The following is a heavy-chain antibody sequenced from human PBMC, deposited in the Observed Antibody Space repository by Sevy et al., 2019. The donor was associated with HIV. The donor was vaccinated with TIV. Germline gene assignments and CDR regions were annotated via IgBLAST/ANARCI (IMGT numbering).Heavy chain of an antibody. CDR3: SRDAGYSVGWYPSDY. CDR2: ILYDGSSK. V-gene: IGHV3-30-3*01. CDR1: GFSVSSHA. Sequence: GGSLRLSCAASGFSVSSHAMHWVRQAPGKGLEWVALILYDGSSKYYSDSVKGRLTISRDNSKNTLYLQMNSLRPEDTALYYCSRDAGYSVGWYPSDYWGQGTLVTVSS. D-gene: IGHD2-15*01. J-gene: IGHJ4*02.